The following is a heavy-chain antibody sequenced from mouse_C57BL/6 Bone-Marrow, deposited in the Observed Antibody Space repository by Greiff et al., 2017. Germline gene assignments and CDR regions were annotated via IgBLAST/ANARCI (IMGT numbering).Heavy chain of an antibody. CDR2: IRLKSDNYAT. J-gene: IGHJ2*01. D-gene: IGHD4-1*02. Sequence: EVHLVESGGGLVQPGGSMKLSCVASGFTFSNYWMNWVRQSPEKGLEWVAQIRLKSDNYATHYAESVKGRFTISRDDSKSSVYLQMNNLRAEDTGIYYCTATGTLDYWGQGTTLTVSS. V-gene: IGHV6-3*01. CDR1: GFTFSNYW. CDR3: TATGTLDY.